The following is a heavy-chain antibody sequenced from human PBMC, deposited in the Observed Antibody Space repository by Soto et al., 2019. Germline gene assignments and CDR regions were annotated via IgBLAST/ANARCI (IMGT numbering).Heavy chain of an antibody. J-gene: IGHJ4*02. CDR2: ISSGGST. CDR1: GFTVSNFY. V-gene: IGHV3-66*01. CDR3: ARDTCGGAYDFWQ. Sequence: EVQLVESGGGLVQPGGSLRLSCAASGFTVSNFYLTWVRQAPGKGLEWVSVISSGGSTYYADSVKGRFTISRDNSKNTLYLEMNSLRAGDTAVYYCARDTCGGAYDFWQGGQGTLVTVSS. D-gene: IGHD3-3*01.